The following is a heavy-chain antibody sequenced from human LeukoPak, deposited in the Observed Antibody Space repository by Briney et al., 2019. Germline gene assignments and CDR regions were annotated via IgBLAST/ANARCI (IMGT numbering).Heavy chain of an antibody. CDR1: GFSTYG. D-gene: IGHD4-11*01. CDR3: AKEGTTLDY. Sequence: GRSLRLSCAASGFSTYGMHWVRQAPGKGLEWVALISFDGSDKYYADSVKGRFTISRDNSKNTLYLLMDSLRTEDTAVYYCAKEGTTLDYWGHGTLVTVSS. CDR2: ISFDGSDK. J-gene: IGHJ4*01. V-gene: IGHV3-30*18.